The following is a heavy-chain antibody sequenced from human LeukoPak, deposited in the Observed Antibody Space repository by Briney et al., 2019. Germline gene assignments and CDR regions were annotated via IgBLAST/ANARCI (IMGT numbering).Heavy chain of an antibody. D-gene: IGHD3-22*01. J-gene: IGHJ4*02. CDR1: GFTFSSYA. V-gene: IGHV3-23*01. Sequence: PGGSLRLSCAASGFTFSSYAMSWVRQAPGKGLEWVSAISGSGGSTYYADSVKGRFTISRDNSKNTLYLQMNSLRAEDTAVYYCAKTGGYYYDSSGYYHYWGQGTLVTVSS. CDR3: AKTGGYYYDSSGYYHY. CDR2: ISGSGGST.